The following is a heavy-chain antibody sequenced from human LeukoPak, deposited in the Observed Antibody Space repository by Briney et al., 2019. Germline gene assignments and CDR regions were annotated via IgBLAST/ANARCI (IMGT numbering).Heavy chain of an antibody. CDR3: AAPLTGLHH. D-gene: IGHD1-14*01. J-gene: IGHJ4*02. CDR2: ISGSGGST. CDR1: GFSFTTHA. Sequence: GGSLRLSCVASGFSFTTHAMGWVRQAPGKGLEWVSHISGSGGSTKYSGSVKGRFTISRDNSKNTLDLHMNSLRAEDTAVYYCAAPLTGLHHWGQGILVTVSS. V-gene: IGHV3-23*01.